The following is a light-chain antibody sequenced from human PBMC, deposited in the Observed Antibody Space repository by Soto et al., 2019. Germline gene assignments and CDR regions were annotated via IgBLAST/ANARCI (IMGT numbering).Light chain of an antibody. Sequence: QSVLPQSPSVSASLGASVRLTCTLSSGHSSNSIAWHQQQPEKGPRYLMKINSDGSHNKGDGIPDRFSGSSSGAERYLTISSLQSDDEADYYCQTWGTGIRVFGGGTQLTVL. CDR3: QTWGTGIRV. J-gene: IGLJ3*02. V-gene: IGLV4-69*01. CDR2: INSDGSH. CDR1: SGHSSNS.